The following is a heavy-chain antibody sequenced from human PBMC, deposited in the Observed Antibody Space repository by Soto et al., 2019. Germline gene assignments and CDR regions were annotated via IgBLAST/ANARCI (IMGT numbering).Heavy chain of an antibody. CDR3: TKDNNDSLYYYDYGMDV. CDR2: ISWNSGSI. V-gene: IGHV3-9*01. D-gene: IGHD3-3*01. Sequence: EVQLVESGGGLVQPGRSLRLSCAASGFTFDDYDMHWVRQAPGKGLEWVSGISWNSGSIGYADSVTGRFTISRDNAKNSLYLQMNSLRAEDTALYYCTKDNNDSLYYYDYGMDVWGQGTTVTVSS. CDR1: GFTFDDYD. J-gene: IGHJ6*02.